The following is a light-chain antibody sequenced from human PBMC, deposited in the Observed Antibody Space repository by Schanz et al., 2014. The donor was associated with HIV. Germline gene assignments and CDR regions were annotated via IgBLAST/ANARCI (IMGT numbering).Light chain of an antibody. CDR1: SSDVGGYNY. J-gene: IGLJ2*01. CDR2: EVS. CDR3: SSYTSDTVL. V-gene: IGLV2-8*01. Sequence: QSALTQPPSASGSPGQSVTISCTGTSSDVGGYNYVSWYQQHPGKAPKLMIYEVSERPSGVPDRFSGSKSGNTASLTVSGLQAEDEADYYCSSYTSDTVLFGGGTKLTVL.